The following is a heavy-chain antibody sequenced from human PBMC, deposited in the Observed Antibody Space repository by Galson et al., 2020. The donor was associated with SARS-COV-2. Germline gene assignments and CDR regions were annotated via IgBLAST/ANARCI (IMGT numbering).Heavy chain of an antibody. CDR3: ASFPSPRLYYYYMDV. V-gene: IGHV4-34*01. CDR1: GGSFSGYY. CDR2: INHSGST. Sequence: SETLSLTCAVYGGSFSGYYWSWIRQPPGKGLEWIGEINHSGSTNYNPSLKSRVTISVDTSKNQFSLKLSSVTAADTAVYYCASFPSPRLYYYYMDVWGKGTTVTVSS. J-gene: IGHJ6*03.